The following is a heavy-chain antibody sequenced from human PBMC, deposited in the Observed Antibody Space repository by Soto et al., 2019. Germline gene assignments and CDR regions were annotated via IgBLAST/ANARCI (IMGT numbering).Heavy chain of an antibody. Sequence: PSETLSLTCTVSGDSISSGDYSWTWIRQPPGKGLEWIGHIFHSGSTHYNPSLKSRVTMSVDTSNNQFSLKLTSVTAADTAVYYCAGVRVISPEWVDYYFDNWGQGSLVTVSS. CDR1: GDSISSGDYS. CDR2: IFHSGST. D-gene: IGHD6-19*01. CDR3: AGVRVISPEWVDYYFDN. V-gene: IGHV4-30-2*01. J-gene: IGHJ4*02.